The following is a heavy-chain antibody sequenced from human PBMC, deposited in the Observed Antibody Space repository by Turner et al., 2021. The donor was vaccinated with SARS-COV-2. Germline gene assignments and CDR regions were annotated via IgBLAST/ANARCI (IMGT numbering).Heavy chain of an antibody. CDR2: INPNSGGT. Sequence: QAQLVQSGADVKKPGASVKISCQASGYTFTGYYVHWVRQAPGQGLEWMGWINPNSGGTNYAQKFQGRVTMTWDTSISTAYMELSRLRSDDTAVYYCARSRYTYGSYYYYGMDVWGQGTTVTVSS. V-gene: IGHV1-2*02. D-gene: IGHD5-18*01. J-gene: IGHJ6*02. CDR1: GYTFTGYY. CDR3: ARSRYTYGSYYYYGMDV.